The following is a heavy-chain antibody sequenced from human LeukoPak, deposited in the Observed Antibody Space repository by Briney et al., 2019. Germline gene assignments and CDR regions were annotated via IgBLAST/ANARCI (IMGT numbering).Heavy chain of an antibody. CDR1: GGSISSYY. CDR2: IYISGST. Sequence: SETLSLTCTASGGSISSYYGSWIRQPAGKGLEWIGRIYISGSTNYNPSLKSRVTMSVDTSKNQFSLKLSSVTAADTAVYYCARDRGTWNDDGFDYWGQGTLVTVSS. J-gene: IGHJ4*02. CDR3: ARDRGTWNDDGFDY. V-gene: IGHV4-4*07. D-gene: IGHD1-1*01.